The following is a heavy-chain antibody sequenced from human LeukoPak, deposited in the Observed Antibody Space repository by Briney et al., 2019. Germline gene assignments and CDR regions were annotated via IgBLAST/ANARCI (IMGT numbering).Heavy chain of an antibody. D-gene: IGHD1-1*01. CDR3: VRGWNDDY. Sequence: TGGSLRLSCAASGFTFSAYTMKWVRQAPGKGLEWISYISTSGSPIYYADSVKGRFTISRDNAKYSVYLQMNSLRAEDTAMYYCVRGWNDDYWGQGTLVTVSS. J-gene: IGHJ4*02. V-gene: IGHV3-48*01. CDR2: ISTSGSPI. CDR1: GFTFSAYT.